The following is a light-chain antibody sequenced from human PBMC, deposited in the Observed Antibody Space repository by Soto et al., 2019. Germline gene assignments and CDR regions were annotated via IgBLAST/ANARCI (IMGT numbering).Light chain of an antibody. CDR3: QQRSNWPPIT. CDR1: ERIYSAY. J-gene: IGKJ5*01. V-gene: IGKV3-11*01. Sequence: EVVLTQSPGTLSLSRGERATLSCRAIERIYSAYLGWYQQKPGQAPRLLIYYASNRAAGIPARFSGSGSGTDFTLTISSLEPEDFAVYYCQQRSNWPPITFGQGTRLEIK. CDR2: YAS.